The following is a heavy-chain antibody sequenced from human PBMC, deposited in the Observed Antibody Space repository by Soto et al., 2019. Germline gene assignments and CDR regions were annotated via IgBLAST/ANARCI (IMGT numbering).Heavy chain of an antibody. CDR2: ISYDGSNK. CDR3: ARDEVFTPTGDYGMDV. Sequence: PGGSLRLSCAASGFTFSSYAMHWVRQAPGKGLEWVAVISYDGSNKYYADSVKGRFTISRDNSKNTLYLQMNSLRAEDTAVYYCARDEVFTPTGDYGMDVWGQGTKVTVSS. CDR1: GFTFSSYA. J-gene: IGHJ6*02. V-gene: IGHV3-30-3*01.